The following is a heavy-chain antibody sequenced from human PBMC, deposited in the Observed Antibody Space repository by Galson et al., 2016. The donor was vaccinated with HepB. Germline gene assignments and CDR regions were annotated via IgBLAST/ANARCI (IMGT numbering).Heavy chain of an antibody. CDR2: VSAYNDNT. D-gene: IGHD3-22*01. CDR1: GYTFTSYV. J-gene: IGHJ6*02. CDR3: ARGSLDSSGYYLYYYAMDV. Sequence: SVKVSCKASGYTFTSYVINWVRQAPGQGLEWLGWVSAYNDNTRYAQTLQGRVTMTIDRSTSTAYMELRSLRSDDTAVYYCARGSLDSSGYYLYYYAMDVWGQEATVTVSS. V-gene: IGHV1-18*01.